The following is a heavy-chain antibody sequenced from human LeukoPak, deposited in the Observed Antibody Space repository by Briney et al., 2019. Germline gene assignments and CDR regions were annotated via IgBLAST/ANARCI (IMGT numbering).Heavy chain of an antibody. V-gene: IGHV3-13*01. CDR1: GFDFSNFD. J-gene: IGHJ6*03. Sequence: GGSLRLSCRASGFDFSNFDFHWVRQLRGKVLEWVSHIDTAGGTYYPGSVKGRFTISRANAKKSLYLQMHNLRVGDTALYFCARGSARSYYYMDVWGVGTAVSVS. CDR2: IDTAGGT. CDR3: ARGSARSYYYMDV. D-gene: IGHD1-14*01.